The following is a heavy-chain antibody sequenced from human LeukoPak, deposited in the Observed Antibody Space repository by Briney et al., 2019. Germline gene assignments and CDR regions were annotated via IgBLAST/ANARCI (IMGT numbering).Heavy chain of an antibody. V-gene: IGHV4-59*01. CDR1: GGSISSYY. CDR3: ARTYYYDSSGYYGNNWFDP. CDR2: IYYSGST. J-gene: IGHJ5*02. D-gene: IGHD3-22*01. Sequence: KPSETLSLTCTVSGGSISSYYWSWIRQPPGKGLEWIGYIYYSGSTNYNPSLKSRVTISVDTSKNQFSLKLSSVTAADTAVYYCARTYYYDSSGYYGNNWFDPWGQGTLVTVSS.